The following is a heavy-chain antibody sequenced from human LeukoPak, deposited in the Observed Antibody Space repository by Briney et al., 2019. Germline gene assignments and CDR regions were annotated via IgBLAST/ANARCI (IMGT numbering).Heavy chain of an antibody. CDR1: GGSVSSGSYY. V-gene: IGHV4-61*01. CDR2: IYYSGST. J-gene: IGHJ4*02. D-gene: IGHD4-11*01. CDR3: ARMKTTWPSY. Sequence: SETLSLTCTVSGGSVSSGSYYWSWIRQPPGKGLEWIGYIYYSGSTNYNPSLKSRVTISVDTSKNQFSLKLSSVTAADTAVYYCARMKTTWPSYWGQGTLVTVSS.